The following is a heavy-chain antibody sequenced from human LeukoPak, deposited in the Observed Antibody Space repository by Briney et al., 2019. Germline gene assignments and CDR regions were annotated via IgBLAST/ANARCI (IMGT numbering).Heavy chain of an antibody. J-gene: IGHJ4*02. CDR1: GFTFCSYE. CDR3: ARVGATSYGDYDY. D-gene: IGHD4-17*01. V-gene: IGHV3-48*03. Sequence: GGSLRLSCAPSGFTFCSYEMNWVRQAPGKGLGWVSYISSSGSTIYYADSVKGRFTISRDNAKNSLYLQMNSLRAEDTAVYYCARVGATSYGDYDYWGQGTLVTVSS. CDR2: ISSSGSTI.